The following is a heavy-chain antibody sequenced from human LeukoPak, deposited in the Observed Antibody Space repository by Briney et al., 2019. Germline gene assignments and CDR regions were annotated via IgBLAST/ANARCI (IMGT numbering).Heavy chain of an antibody. CDR3: AICDSTNYN. J-gene: IGHJ4*02. Sequence: GGSLRLSCAASGFTVSSNHMSWVRQAPGKGLEWVSVIYSGGSTYYADSVKGRFTISRDNTKNTLYLQMNSLRTEDTAVYYRAICDSTNYNWGQGTLVTVS. CDR1: GFTVSSNH. CDR2: IYSGGST. V-gene: IGHV3-66*02. D-gene: IGHD2/OR15-2a*01.